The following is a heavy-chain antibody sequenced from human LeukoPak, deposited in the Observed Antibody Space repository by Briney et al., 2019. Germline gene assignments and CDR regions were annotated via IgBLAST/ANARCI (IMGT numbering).Heavy chain of an antibody. CDR1: GFTFSSYW. CDR3: AELGITMIGGV. CDR2: ISGGGVST. V-gene: IGHV3-23*01. Sequence: GGSLRLSCAASGFTFSSYWMSWVRQAPGKGLQWVSAISGGGVSTYYADSVKGRFTISRDNSKNTLYLQMNSLRAEDTAVYYCAELGITMIGGVWGKGTTVTISS. J-gene: IGHJ6*04. D-gene: IGHD3-10*02.